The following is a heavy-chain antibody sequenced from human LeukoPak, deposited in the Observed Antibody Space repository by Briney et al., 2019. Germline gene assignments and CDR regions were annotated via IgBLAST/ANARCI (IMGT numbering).Heavy chain of an antibody. CDR2: SSGIGGNT. Sequence: GGSLRLSCAASGFTVSSNYMSWVRQAPGNGLGWVSTSSGIGGNTYYADSVKGRFTFSRDNSKNTLYLQMNSMRAEDTAVYYCAKQRSWVRGVIIPDAFDIWGQGTMVTVSS. CDR3: AKQRSWVRGVIIPDAFDI. D-gene: IGHD3-10*01. V-gene: IGHV3-23*01. J-gene: IGHJ3*02. CDR1: GFTVSSNY.